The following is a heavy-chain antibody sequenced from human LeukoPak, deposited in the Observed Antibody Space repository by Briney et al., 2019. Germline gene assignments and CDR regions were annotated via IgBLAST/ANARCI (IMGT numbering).Heavy chain of an antibody. J-gene: IGHJ6*03. CDR1: GYSFTNYW. D-gene: IGHD2-2*01. CDR2: IYPGDSDS. CDR3: ARGVPGYCSSTSCYAKYSFYYMDV. Sequence: KSGESLKTSCKGSGYSFTNYWIGWVRQMPGKGLEWMGIIYPGDSDSRYSPSFQGQVTISADKSITTAYLQWSSLKASDTAMYYCARGVPGYCSSTSCYAKYSFYYMDVWGKGTAVSVSS. V-gene: IGHV5-51*01.